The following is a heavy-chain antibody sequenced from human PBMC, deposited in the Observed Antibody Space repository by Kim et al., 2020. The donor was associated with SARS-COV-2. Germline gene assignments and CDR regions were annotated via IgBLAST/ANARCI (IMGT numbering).Heavy chain of an antibody. J-gene: IGHJ4*02. Sequence: GGSLRLSCAASGFTFSTYALSWVRQAPGKGLEWVSGISGSSSSTHYADSVKGRFTISRDNSKNTLSLQMNSLRAEDTAVYYCAKESEAVGIPYFDYWGQGALVTVSS. CDR1: GFTFSTYA. CDR3: AKESEAVGIPYFDY. D-gene: IGHD6-13*01. CDR2: ISGSSSST. V-gene: IGHV3-23*01.